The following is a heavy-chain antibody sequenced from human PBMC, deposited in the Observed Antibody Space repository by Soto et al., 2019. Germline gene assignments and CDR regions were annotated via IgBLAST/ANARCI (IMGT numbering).Heavy chain of an antibody. V-gene: IGHV1-3*01. CDR2: IHAGNGYT. D-gene: IGHD5-12*01. CDR1: GYTFDNYA. Sequence: QVQLVQSGAQVKKPGASVKVSCTASGYTFDNYALHWVRKAPGRRLEWMGWIHAGNGYTKYSQSFQGRVTITRDTSASTVHIDLSSLRTENTAVYYCARVQYSGYDFKLAFDIWGQGTMVTVYS. CDR3: ARVQYSGYDFKLAFDI. J-gene: IGHJ3*02.